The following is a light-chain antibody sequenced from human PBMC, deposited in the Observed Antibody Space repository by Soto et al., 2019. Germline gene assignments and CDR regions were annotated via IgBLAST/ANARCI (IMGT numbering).Light chain of an antibody. J-gene: IGLJ1*01. CDR2: DVS. CDR3: CSYAGSYTWV. V-gene: IGLV2-11*01. Sequence: QSVLTQPRSLSGSPGQSVTISCTGTSSDVGGYNYVSWYQQHPGKAPKLMIYDVSKRPSGVPDRFSGSKSGNTASLTISGLQAEDGADYYCCSYAGSYTWVFGTGTKVTVL. CDR1: SSDVGGYNY.